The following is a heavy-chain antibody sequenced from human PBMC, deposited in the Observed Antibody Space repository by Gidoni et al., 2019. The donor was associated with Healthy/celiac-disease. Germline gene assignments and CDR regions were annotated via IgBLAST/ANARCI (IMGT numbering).Heavy chain of an antibody. J-gene: IGHJ3*02. V-gene: IGHV3-64*01. Sequence: EVQLVESGGGLVQPGGSLRLSCAASGFTFSSYAMHWVRQAPGKGLEYVSAISSNGGSTYYANSVKGRFTSSRDNSKNTLYLQMGSLRAEDMAVYDCARVGRNGWSFDIWGQGTMVTVSS. CDR1: GFTFSSYA. CDR2: ISSNGGST. CDR3: ARVGRNGWSFDI. D-gene: IGHD2-15*01.